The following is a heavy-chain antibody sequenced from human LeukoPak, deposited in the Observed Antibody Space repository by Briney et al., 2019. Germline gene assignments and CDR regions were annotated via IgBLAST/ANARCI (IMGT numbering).Heavy chain of an antibody. CDR2: IDYSGST. Sequence: SETLSLTCTVSGGSISSSGYYWGWIRQPPGKGLEWIGSIDYSGSTYYNPSLKGRVTISVDTSKKQFSLKLSSMTAADTAVYYCARDKGHFDVDYWGQGTLVTVSS. J-gene: IGHJ4*02. CDR3: ARDKGHFDVDY. V-gene: IGHV4-39*07. D-gene: IGHD3-9*01. CDR1: GGSISSSGYY.